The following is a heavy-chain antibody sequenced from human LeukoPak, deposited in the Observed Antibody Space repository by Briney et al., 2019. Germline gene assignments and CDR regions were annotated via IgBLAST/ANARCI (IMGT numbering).Heavy chain of an antibody. D-gene: IGHD2-15*01. CDR2: MNPNSGNT. V-gene: IGHV1-8*01. Sequence: ASVKVSCKASGYTFTSYDINWVRQATGQGLEWMGWMNPNSGNTGYAQKFQGRVTMTRNTSISRAYMELSSLRSEDTAVYYCARGDEAYCSGGSCYPSYWGQGTLVTVSS. CDR1: GYTFTSYD. CDR3: ARGDEAYCSGGSCYPSY. J-gene: IGHJ4*02.